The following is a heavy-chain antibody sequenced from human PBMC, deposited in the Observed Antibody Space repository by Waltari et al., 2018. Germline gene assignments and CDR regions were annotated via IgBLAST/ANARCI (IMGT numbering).Heavy chain of an antibody. Sequence: QVQLVQSGAEVKKPGASVKVSCKASGYTFTGYYMHWVRQAPGQGLEWMGWINPNSGGTNYAQRFQGWVTMTRDTSISTAYMELSRLRSDDTAVYYCARGVAAAGNVPEYNWFDPWGQGTLVTVSS. V-gene: IGHV1-2*04. J-gene: IGHJ5*02. CDR1: GYTFTGYY. CDR3: ARGVAAAGNVPEYNWFDP. D-gene: IGHD6-13*01. CDR2: INPNSGGT.